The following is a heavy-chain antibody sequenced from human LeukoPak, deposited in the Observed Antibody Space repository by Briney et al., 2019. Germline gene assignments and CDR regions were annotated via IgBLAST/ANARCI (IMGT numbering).Heavy chain of an antibody. CDR1: GFTVSSNY. V-gene: IGHV3-53*01. CDR2: IYSGGST. J-gene: IGHJ4*02. Sequence: PGGSLRLSCAASGFTVSSNYMSWVRLAPATGLEWVSVIYSGGSTYYADSVKGRFTISRDNSKNTLYLQMNSLRAEDTAVYYCASGYSYGCFDYWGQGTLVTVSS. D-gene: IGHD5-18*01. CDR3: ASGYSYGCFDY.